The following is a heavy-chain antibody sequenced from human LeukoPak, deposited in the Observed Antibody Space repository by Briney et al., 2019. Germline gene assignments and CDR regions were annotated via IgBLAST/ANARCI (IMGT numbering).Heavy chain of an antibody. J-gene: IGHJ4*02. D-gene: IGHD6-13*01. CDR2: IWYDGGNK. CDR3: AKDAAGSSSWANY. Sequence: PGGSLRLSCAASGFTFSSYGMVWVRQAPGKGLEWVAVIWYDGGNKYYADSVKGRFTISRDNSKNTLSLQMNSLRAEDTAVYYCAKDAAGSSSWANYWGQGALVTVSS. V-gene: IGHV3-33*06. CDR1: GFTFSSYG.